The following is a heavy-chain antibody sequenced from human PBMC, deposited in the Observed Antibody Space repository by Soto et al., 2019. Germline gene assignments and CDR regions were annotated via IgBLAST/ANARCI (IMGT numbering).Heavy chain of an antibody. CDR1: GGTFSSYT. CDR2: IVPLFGTT. J-gene: IGHJ3*02. D-gene: IGHD6-6*01. V-gene: IGHV1-69*01. Sequence: QVQLVQSGAEVKKPGSSVKVSCKASGGTFSSYTFSWVRQAPGQGLEWMGGIVPLFGTTNDAKISQGRVTISADESTSTVYMELSSLRSEDSAMYYCARDDDVTSTRPRGAFDIWGQGTVITVSS. CDR3: ARDDDVTSTRPRGAFDI.